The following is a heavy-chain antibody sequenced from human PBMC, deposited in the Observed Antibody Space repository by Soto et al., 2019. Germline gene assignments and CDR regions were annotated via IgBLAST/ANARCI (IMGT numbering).Heavy chain of an antibody. CDR1: GFTFSSYA. CDR2: VSYDGSNK. D-gene: IGHD1-1*01. Sequence: PGGSLRLSCAASGFTFSSYAMHWVRQAPGKGLEWVAVVSYDGSNKYYADSVKGRFTISRDNSRNTLYLQMNSLRADDTAVYYCARGKGMEENYFYYGLDIWGQGTTVTVSS. CDR3: ARGKGMEENYFYYGLDI. V-gene: IGHV3-30-3*01. J-gene: IGHJ6*02.